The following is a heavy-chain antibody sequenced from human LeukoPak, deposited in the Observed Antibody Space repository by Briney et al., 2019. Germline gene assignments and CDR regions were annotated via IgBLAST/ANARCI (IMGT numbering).Heavy chain of an antibody. J-gene: IGHJ4*02. CDR1: GFTFGLYA. CDR3: AKDLGRYRNNFFDY. Sequence: GGSLRLSCAASGFTFGLYAMTWVRQTPGKGLEWVSTISAGGAGTYYADSVKGRFAISRDNSKNTLYLQMNSLRADDTAVYYCAKDLGRYRNNFFDYWGQGNLVTVSS. V-gene: IGHV3-23*01. D-gene: IGHD1-26*01. CDR2: ISAGGAGT.